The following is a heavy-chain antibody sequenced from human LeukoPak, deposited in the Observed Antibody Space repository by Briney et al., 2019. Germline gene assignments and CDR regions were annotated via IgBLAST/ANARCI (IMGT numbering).Heavy chain of an antibody. Sequence: GGSLRLSCAASGFTFSNAWMSWVRQAPGKGLEWVGRIKSNTDGGTTDYAAPVKGRFTISRDDSKNTLYLQMNSLKTEDTAVYYCTTDPRPRVTIFGVVIQDYYGMDVWGQGTTVTVSS. J-gene: IGHJ6*02. CDR1: GFTFSNAW. V-gene: IGHV3-15*01. D-gene: IGHD3-3*01. CDR2: IKSNTDGGTT. CDR3: TTDPRPRVTIFGVVIQDYYGMDV.